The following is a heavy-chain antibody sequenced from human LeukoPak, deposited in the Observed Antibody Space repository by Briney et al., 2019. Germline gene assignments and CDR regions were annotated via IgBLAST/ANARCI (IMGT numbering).Heavy chain of an antibody. D-gene: IGHD5-12*01. Sequence: GGSLRLSCAASGFTFSSYAMHWVRQAPGEGLEWVAVISYDGGNKYFADSVKGRFTISRDNSKNTLYLQMNSLRAEDTAVYYCARDYDSIHAFDIWGQGTMVTVSS. CDR1: GFTFSSYA. J-gene: IGHJ3*02. CDR2: ISYDGGNK. V-gene: IGHV3-30-3*01. CDR3: ARDYDSIHAFDI.